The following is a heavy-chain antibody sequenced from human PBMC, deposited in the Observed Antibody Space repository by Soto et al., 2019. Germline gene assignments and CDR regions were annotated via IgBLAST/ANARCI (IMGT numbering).Heavy chain of an antibody. J-gene: IGHJ5*02. V-gene: IGHV4-30-4*01. Sequence: SETLSLTCTVSGGSISSGDYYWSWIRQPPGKGLEWIGYIYYSGSTYYNPSLKSRVTISVDTSKNQFSLKLSSVTAADTAVYYCARGAMVRDNWFDPWGQGTLVTVSS. CDR3: ARGAMVRDNWFDP. CDR2: IYYSGST. D-gene: IGHD3-10*01. CDR1: GGSISSGDYY.